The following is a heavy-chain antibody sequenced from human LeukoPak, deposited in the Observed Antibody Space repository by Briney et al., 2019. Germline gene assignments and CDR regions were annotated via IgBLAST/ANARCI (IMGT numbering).Heavy chain of an antibody. CDR1: VGPISRLY. Sequence: PSETLSLTRAISVGPISRLYPRGTRHPPGKGLEWIGYIYYSGSTNYNPSLKSRVTISVDMSKSQFSLKLSSVSAADTAVYYCARVELLGSSGWPFDYWGQGTLVTVSS. CDR2: IYYSGST. CDR3: ARVELLGSSGWPFDY. D-gene: IGHD6-19*01. J-gene: IGHJ4*02. V-gene: IGHV4-59*01.